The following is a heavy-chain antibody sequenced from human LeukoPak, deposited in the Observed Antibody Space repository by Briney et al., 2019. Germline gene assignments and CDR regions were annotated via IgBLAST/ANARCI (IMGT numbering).Heavy chain of an antibody. D-gene: IGHD3-22*01. CDR2: INSDGSST. J-gene: IGHJ4*02. V-gene: IGHV3-74*01. CDR1: EFSVGSNY. CDR3: ARDEPTYYYDSSGYYYSY. Sequence: GGSLRLSCAASEFSVGSNYMTWVRQAPGKGLEWVSRINSDGSSTSYADSVKGRFTISRDNAKNTLYLQMNSLRAEDTAVYYCARDEPTYYYDSSGYYYSYWGQGTLVTVSS.